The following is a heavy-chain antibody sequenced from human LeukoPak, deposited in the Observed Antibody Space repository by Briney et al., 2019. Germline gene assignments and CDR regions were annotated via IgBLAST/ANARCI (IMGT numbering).Heavy chain of an antibody. CDR1: GGSISSGGYY. CDR2: IYYSGST. D-gene: IGHD6-13*01. Sequence: SETLSVTCTVSGGSISSGGYYWSWIRLHPGKGLEWIGYIYYSGSTYYNPSLKSRVTISVDTSKNQFSLKLSSVTAADTAVYYCARDHRTRIAAAGSPWFDPWGQGTLVTVSS. V-gene: IGHV4-31*03. J-gene: IGHJ5*02. CDR3: ARDHRTRIAAAGSPWFDP.